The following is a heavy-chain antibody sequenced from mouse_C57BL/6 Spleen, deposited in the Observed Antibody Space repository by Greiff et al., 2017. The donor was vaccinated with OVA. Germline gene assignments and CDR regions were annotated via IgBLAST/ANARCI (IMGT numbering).Heavy chain of an antibody. CDR1: GYTFTSYW. CDR2: IDPSDSYT. Sequence: VQLQQPGAELVMPGASVKLSCKASGYTFTSYWMHWVKQRPGQGLEWIGEIDPSDSYTNYNQKFKGKSTLTVDKSSSTAYMQLSSLTSEDSAVYYCARRSGITTVLPFDYWGQGTTLTVSS. D-gene: IGHD1-1*01. V-gene: IGHV1-69*01. CDR3: ARRSGITTVLPFDY. J-gene: IGHJ2*01.